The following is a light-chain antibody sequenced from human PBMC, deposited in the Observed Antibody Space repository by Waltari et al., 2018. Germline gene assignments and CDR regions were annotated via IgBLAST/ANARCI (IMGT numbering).Light chain of an antibody. CDR3: QQYDNWPPYT. CDR1: QSVGRN. Sequence: EIVMTQSPATLSVSPGERATLSCSVSQSVGRNLAWYQQKPGQAPRLLIYGASTRATGIPARFSGSGSETEFTLTISSLQSEDFAVYYCQQYDNWPPYTFGQGTKLEIK. J-gene: IGKJ2*01. CDR2: GAS. V-gene: IGKV3-15*01.